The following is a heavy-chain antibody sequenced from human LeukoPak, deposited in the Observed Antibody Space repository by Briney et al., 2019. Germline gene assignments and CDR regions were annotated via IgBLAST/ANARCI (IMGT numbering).Heavy chain of an antibody. CDR3: ARGPGSSSSAGFDS. CDR2: IYYSGST. J-gene: IGHJ4*02. D-gene: IGHD6-6*01. Sequence: SETLSLTCTVSGGSISSGSYYWSWIRQPPGKGLEWIGYIYYSGSTNYNPSLKSRVTISVDTSKNQFSLKLSSVTAADTAVYYCARGPGSSSSAGFDSWGQGTLVTVSS. V-gene: IGHV4-61*01. CDR1: GGSISSGSYY.